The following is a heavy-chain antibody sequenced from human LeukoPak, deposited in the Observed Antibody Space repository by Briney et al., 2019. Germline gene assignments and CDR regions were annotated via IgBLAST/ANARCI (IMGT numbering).Heavy chain of an antibody. V-gene: IGHV3-23*01. D-gene: IGHD2-2*01. Sequence: GGSLRLSCAASGFTFSSYAMSWVRQAPGKVRERVSAISGTGGSTYYADSVKGLFTISSDNSKNTLYLQMSSLRAEDTAVYYCAKSGNSAAAERYYYYYGMDVWGQGTTVTVSS. CDR3: AKSGNSAAAERYYYYYGMDV. CDR2: ISGTGGST. J-gene: IGHJ6*02. CDR1: GFTFSSYA.